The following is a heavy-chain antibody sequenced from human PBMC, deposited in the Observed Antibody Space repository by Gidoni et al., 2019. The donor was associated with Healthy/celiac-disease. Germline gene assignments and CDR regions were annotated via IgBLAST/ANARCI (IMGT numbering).Heavy chain of an antibody. Sequence: QVHLVQSGAEVKKPWSSVQVSCKASGGTFSSSALSWVRQAPGQGLEWMGGIIPICGTANYAQKFQGRVTMTADESTSTAYMELSSLRSEDTAVYYCARDPFPNYGGNIGGVGGGMDVWGQGTTVTVSS. CDR2: IIPICGTA. V-gene: IGHV1-69*01. CDR3: ARDPFPNYGGNIGGVGGGMDV. D-gene: IGHD4-17*01. CDR1: GGTFSSSA. J-gene: IGHJ6*02.